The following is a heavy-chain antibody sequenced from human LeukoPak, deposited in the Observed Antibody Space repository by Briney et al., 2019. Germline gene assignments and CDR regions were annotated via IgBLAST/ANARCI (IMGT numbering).Heavy chain of an antibody. CDR1: GGSFSGYY. CDR2: INHSGST. V-gene: IGHV4-34*01. Sequence: PSETLSLTCAVYGGSFSGYYWSWIRQPPGKGLEWIGEINHSGSTNYNPSLKSRVTISVDRSKNYLSLKMTSVTAADTAVYYCARHHSSWFEDWGQGTLVTVSS. CDR3: ARHHSSWFED. D-gene: IGHD6-13*01. J-gene: IGHJ5*02.